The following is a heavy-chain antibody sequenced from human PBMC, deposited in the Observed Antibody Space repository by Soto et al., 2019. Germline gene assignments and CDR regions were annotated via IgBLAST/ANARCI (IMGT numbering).Heavy chain of an antibody. Sequence: SVNVSCKSSGGTFSSYSISWVRQAPGQGLEWMGGIIPIFGTANYAQKFQGRVTITADESTSTAYMELSSLRSEDTAVYYCARDLTSGSYYYGMDVWGQGTTVTVSS. CDR1: GGTFSSYS. V-gene: IGHV1-69*13. CDR3: ARDLTSGSYYYGMDV. CDR2: IIPIFGTA. D-gene: IGHD3-22*01. J-gene: IGHJ6*02.